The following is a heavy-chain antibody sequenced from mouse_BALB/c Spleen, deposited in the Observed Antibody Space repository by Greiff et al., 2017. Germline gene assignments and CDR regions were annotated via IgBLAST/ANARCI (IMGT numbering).Heavy chain of an antibody. CDR3: ARHEEFYYGSSRYWYFDV. CDR2: FYPGSGSI. J-gene: IGHJ1*01. V-gene: IGHV1-62-2*01. Sequence: QVQLQQSGAGLVKPGASVKLSCKASGYTFTEYTIHWVKQRSGQGLEWIGWFYPGSGSIKYNEKFKDKATLTADKSSSTVYMELSRLTSEDSAVYFCARHEEFYYGSSRYWYFDVWGAGTTVTVSS. D-gene: IGHD1-1*01. CDR1: GYTFTEYT.